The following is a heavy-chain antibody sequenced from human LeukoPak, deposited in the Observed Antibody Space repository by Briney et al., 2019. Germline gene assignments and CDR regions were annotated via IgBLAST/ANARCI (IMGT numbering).Heavy chain of an antibody. Sequence: PGGSLRLSCAASGFIFTTYAMSWVRQAPGKGLEWVATVDHSGHNTHYVDAVTGRFTISRDDSKSTLFLHMNSLGADDTAVYYCARDVGVVMYDYWGQGTLVTVSS. CDR1: GFIFTTYA. CDR3: ARDVGVVMYDY. J-gene: IGHJ4*02. V-gene: IGHV3-23*01. D-gene: IGHD3-3*01. CDR2: VDHSGHNT.